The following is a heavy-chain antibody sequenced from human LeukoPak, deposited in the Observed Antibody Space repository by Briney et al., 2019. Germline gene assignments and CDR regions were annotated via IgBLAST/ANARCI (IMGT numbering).Heavy chain of an antibody. CDR1: GFTFSSYA. V-gene: IGHV1-24*01. D-gene: IGHD1-7*01. CDR2: FDPEDGET. CDR3: ATVANWNYGTVFDY. Sequence: GRSLRLSCAASGFTFSSYAMHWVRQAPGKGLEWMGGFDPEDGETIYAQKFQGRVTMTEDTSTDTAYMELSSLRSEDTAVYYCATVANWNYGTVFDYWGQGTLVTVSS. J-gene: IGHJ4*02.